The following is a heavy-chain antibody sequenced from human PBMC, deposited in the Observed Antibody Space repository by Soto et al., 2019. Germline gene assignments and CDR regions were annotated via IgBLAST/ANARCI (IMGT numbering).Heavy chain of an antibody. CDR3: ARSQGSSTSLEIYYYYYYGMDV. V-gene: IGHV1-69*01. J-gene: IGHJ6*02. D-gene: IGHD2-2*01. Sequence: QMQLVQSGAEVKKPGSSVKVSCKASGGTFSSYAVSWVRQAPGQGLEWMGGIIPISGTANYAQKFQGRVTITADESTSTAYMELSSLISEDTAVYYCARSQGSSTSLEIYYYYYYGMDVWGQGTTVTVSS. CDR2: IIPISGTA. CDR1: GGTFSSYA.